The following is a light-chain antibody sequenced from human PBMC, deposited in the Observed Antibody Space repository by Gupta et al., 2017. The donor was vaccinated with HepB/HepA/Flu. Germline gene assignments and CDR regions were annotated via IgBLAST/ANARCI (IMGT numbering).Light chain of an antibody. CDR2: LGS. CDR3: MQALQTPFT. J-gene: IGKJ3*01. V-gene: IGKV2-28*01. Sequence: DIVMSQSPLYLTVTPGEPASISCRSSQSLLHSDGTNYLDWYLQKPGQSPQILIYLGSDRASGVPDRFSGSGSGTDFTLKINRVEAEDVGVYYCMQALQTPFTFGPGTKVDIK. CDR1: QSLLHSDGTNY.